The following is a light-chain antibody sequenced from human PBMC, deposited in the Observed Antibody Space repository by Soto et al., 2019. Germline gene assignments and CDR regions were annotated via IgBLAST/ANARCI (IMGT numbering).Light chain of an antibody. J-gene: IGLJ1*01. CDR1: SGSIASNY. V-gene: IGLV6-57*03. Sequence: NFMLTQPHSVSESPGKTVTISCTRSSGSIASNYVLWYQQRPGSAPTPVIYEDKQRYSGVPDRFSGSIDSSSNSASLTISGLKTEDEADYYCQSYDSSNYVFGTGTKLTVL. CDR2: EDK. CDR3: QSYDSSNYV.